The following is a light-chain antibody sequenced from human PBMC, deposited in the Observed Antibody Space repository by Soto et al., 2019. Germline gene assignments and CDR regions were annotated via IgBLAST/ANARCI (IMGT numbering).Light chain of an antibody. CDR3: QQYNGTPRT. Sequence: DIVMTQSPDSLAVSLGERATIHCKSSQTLLNRSKNRNYLAWYQQKPRQPPKLIISWASTRDSGAPDRFSGSGSGTDFNLTISTLQAEDVAVYFCQQYNGTPRTFGQRNKVEIK. J-gene: IGKJ2*02. CDR1: QTLLNRSKNRNY. V-gene: IGKV4-1*01. CDR2: WAS.